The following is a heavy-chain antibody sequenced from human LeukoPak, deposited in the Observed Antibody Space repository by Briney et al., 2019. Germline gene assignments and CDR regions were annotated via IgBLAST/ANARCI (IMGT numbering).Heavy chain of an antibody. CDR1: RFTFTDYW. J-gene: IGHJ4*02. V-gene: IGHV3-7*01. CDR3: ARGRGSWYGVYFDY. Sequence: PGGSLRLSCAASRFTFTDYWMSWVRQVPGKGLEWVANIKRDGSEKYYVDSVKGRFTISRDNAKNSLYLQMNSLRTKDTAVYYCARGRGSWYGVYFDYWGQGTLVTVSS. D-gene: IGHD6-13*01. CDR2: IKRDGSEK.